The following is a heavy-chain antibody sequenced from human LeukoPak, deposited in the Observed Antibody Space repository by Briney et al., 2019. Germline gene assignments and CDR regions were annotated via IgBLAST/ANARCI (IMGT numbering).Heavy chain of an antibody. D-gene: IGHD4-17*01. V-gene: IGHV4-59*08. CDR1: GGSISSYY. CDR2: IYYSGST. Sequence: SETLSLTCTVSGGSISSYYWSWIRQPPGKGLEWIGYIYYSGSTNYNPSLKSRVTISVDTSKNQFSLKLSSVTAADTAVYYCARGDYGSYWYFDLWGRGTLVTVSS. CDR3: ARGDYGSYWYFDL. J-gene: IGHJ2*01.